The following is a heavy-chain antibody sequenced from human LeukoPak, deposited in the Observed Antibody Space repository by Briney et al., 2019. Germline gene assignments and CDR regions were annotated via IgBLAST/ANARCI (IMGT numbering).Heavy chain of an antibody. J-gene: IGHJ4*02. CDR1: GFTFSSYS. D-gene: IGHD1-26*01. CDR2: ISSSSSYI. Sequence: PGGSLRLSCAASGFTFSSYSMNWVRQAPGKGLEWVSSISSSSSYIYYADSVKGRFTISRNNAKNSLYLQMNSLRAEDTAVYYCERLERESYSLDYWGQGTLVTVSS. V-gene: IGHV3-21*01. CDR3: ERLERESYSLDY.